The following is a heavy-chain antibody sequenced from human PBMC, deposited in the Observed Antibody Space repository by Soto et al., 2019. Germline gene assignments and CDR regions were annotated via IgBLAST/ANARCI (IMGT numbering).Heavy chain of an antibody. CDR3: ARAMTRGYSTTWPLDY. Sequence: GGSLRLSCVASGFTVSSYWMSWVRQAPGKGLEWVANIKQDGSEKYDVDSVRGRFTISRDNAKNSLYLQMNSLRAEDTAVYYCARAMTRGYSTTWPLDYWGQGTLVTV. CDR1: GFTVSSYW. J-gene: IGHJ4*02. CDR2: IKQDGSEK. D-gene: IGHD6-13*01. V-gene: IGHV3-7*01.